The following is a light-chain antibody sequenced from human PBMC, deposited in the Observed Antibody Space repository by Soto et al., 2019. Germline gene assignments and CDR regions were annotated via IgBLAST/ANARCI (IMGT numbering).Light chain of an antibody. CDR3: QSYDRSNQV. CDR1: SGSIASNY. CDR2: EDN. Sequence: NFMLTQPHSVSESPGKTVTISCTRSSGSIASNYVQWYQQRPGSAPTTVISEDNQRPSGVPDRFSGSIDSSSNSASLTISGLKTEDEADYYCQSYDRSNQVFGGGTKLTVL. V-gene: IGLV6-57*04. J-gene: IGLJ3*02.